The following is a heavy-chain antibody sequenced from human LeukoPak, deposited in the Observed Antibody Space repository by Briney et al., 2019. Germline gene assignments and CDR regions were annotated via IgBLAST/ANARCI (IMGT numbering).Heavy chain of an antibody. CDR3: ARGQNCGGDCYGFDY. CDR2: IYSGGST. Sequence: PGGSLRLSCAASGFTVSSNYMSWVRQAPGKGLEWVSVIYSGGSTYYADSVKGRFTISRDNSKNTLYLQMNSLRAEDTAVYYCARGQNCGGDCYGFDYWGQGTLVTVSS. CDR1: GFTVSSNY. J-gene: IGHJ4*02. V-gene: IGHV3-66*02. D-gene: IGHD2-21*01.